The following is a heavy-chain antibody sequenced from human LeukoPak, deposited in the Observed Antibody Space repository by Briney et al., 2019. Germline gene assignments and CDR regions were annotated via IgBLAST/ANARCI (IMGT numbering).Heavy chain of an antibody. J-gene: IGHJ3*01. V-gene: IGHV3-9*01. Sequence: GRSLRLSCAASGVAFGHFGMHWVRQVPGSGLEWVAGLGWDGGSIGYADSVRGRFTISRDNVRNSLYLQMNGLRAEDTALYYCAKDISPHYDTSSHLGHDAFDLWGEGTMVTVS. CDR1: GVAFGHFG. CDR3: AKDISPHYDTSSHLGHDAFDL. D-gene: IGHD3-22*01. CDR2: LGWDGGSI.